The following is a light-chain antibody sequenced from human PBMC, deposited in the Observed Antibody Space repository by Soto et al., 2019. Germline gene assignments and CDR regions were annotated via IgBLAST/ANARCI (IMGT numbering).Light chain of an antibody. CDR2: GNS. V-gene: IGLV1-40*01. J-gene: IGLJ1*01. Sequence: QSVLTQPPSVSVAPGQRVTSSCTGSSANIAAGYEVHWYQQLAGTAPKHLIYGNSNRPSGVPDRFPGSKSGTSASLAIPGRQADDEADYYCKSYGSILRSVFGSGTQLTVL. CDR3: KSYGSILRSV. CDR1: SANIAAGYE.